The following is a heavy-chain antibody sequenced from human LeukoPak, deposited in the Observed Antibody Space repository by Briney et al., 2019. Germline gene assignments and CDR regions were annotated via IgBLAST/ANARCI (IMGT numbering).Heavy chain of an antibody. V-gene: IGHV3-74*01. CDR3: ARVAPGGSTSFDWLPNHFDY. Sequence: PGGSLRLSCAASGFTFSSYWMHWVRQAPGKGLVWVSRINSDGSSTSYADSVKGRFTISRDNAKNTLYLQMNSLRAEDTAIYYCARVAPGGSTSFDWLPNHFDYWGQGTLVTVSS. J-gene: IGHJ4*02. CDR2: INSDGSST. CDR1: GFTFSSYW. D-gene: IGHD3-9*01.